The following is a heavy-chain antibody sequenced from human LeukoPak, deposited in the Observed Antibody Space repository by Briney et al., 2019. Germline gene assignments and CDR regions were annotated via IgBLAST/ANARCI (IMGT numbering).Heavy chain of an antibody. D-gene: IGHD6-13*01. V-gene: IGHV3-9*01. CDR1: GFTFDDYA. CDR2: ISWNSGSI. CDR3: AKVGSTGYYFDF. J-gene: IGHJ4*02. Sequence: GGSLRLSRAASGFTFDDYAMHWVRQAPGKGLEWVSGISWNSGSIGYADSVKGRFTISRDNAKNSLYLQMNGLTAEDTALYYCAKVGSTGYYFDFWGQGTLVTVSS.